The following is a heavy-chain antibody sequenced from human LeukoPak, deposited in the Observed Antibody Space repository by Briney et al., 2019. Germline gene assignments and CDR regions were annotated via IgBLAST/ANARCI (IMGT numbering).Heavy chain of an antibody. Sequence: AGGSLRLSCSASGFTFSSYAMHWVRQAPGKGLGYVSAISSNGGSTYYADSVKGRFTISRDNSKNTLYLQMSSLRAEDTAVYYCVKEGEYCSGGSCYDYWGQGTLVTVSS. CDR2: ISSNGGST. D-gene: IGHD2-15*01. J-gene: IGHJ4*02. V-gene: IGHV3-64D*06. CDR1: GFTFSSYA. CDR3: VKEGEYCSGGSCYDY.